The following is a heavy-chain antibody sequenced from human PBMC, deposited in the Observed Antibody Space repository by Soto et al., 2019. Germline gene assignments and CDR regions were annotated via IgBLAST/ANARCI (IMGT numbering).Heavy chain of an antibody. Sequence: AAGGKFGNFGVRRIRQNPRKRLEWVSAISGSGGSTYYADSVKGRFTISRDNSKNTLYLQMNSLRAEDKAVYYCAKAPFDWLSGAGLPYCSSGTEVRRKRSTVLVSS. CDR3: AKAPFDWLSGAGLPYCSSGTEV. J-gene: IGHJ6*04. V-gene: IGHV3-23*01. CDR2: ISGSGGST. D-gene: IGHD3-9*01. CDR1: GGKFGNFG.